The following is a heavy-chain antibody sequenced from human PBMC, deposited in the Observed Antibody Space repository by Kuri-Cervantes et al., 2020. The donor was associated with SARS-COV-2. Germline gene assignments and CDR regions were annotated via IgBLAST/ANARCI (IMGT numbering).Heavy chain of an antibody. V-gene: IGHV4-39*01. CDR3: ARQEIHSIVVVPAAIDC. CDR2: IYYSGST. CDR1: GGSISSSSYY. D-gene: IGHD2-2*01. J-gene: IGHJ4*02. Sequence: GSLRLSCTVSGGSISSSSYYWGWIRQPPGKGLEWIGSIYYSGSTYYNPSLKSRVTISVDTSKNQFSLKLSSVTAADTAVYYCARQEIHSIVVVPAAIDCWGQGTLVTVSS.